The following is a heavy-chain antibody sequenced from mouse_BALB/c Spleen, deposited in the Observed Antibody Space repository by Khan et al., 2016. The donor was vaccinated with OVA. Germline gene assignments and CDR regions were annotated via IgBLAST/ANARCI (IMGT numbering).Heavy chain of an antibody. CDR2: INPNNGGS. CDR3: TRSGYGSFAY. V-gene: IGHV1S81*02. D-gene: IGHD2-2*01. CDR1: GYTFTSYY. Sequence: QVQLKQSGAELVKPGASVKLSCKASGYTFTSYYMYWVKQRPGQGLEWIGEINPNNGGSNFNGKFKSKATLTVDKSSSTAYMQLNSLTSEDSAVYYCTRSGYGSFAYWGQGTLVTVSA. J-gene: IGHJ3*01.